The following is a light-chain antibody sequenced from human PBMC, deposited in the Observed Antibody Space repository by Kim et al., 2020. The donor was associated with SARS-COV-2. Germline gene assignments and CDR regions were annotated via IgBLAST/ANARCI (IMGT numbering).Light chain of an antibody. V-gene: IGLV3-19*01. CDR1: SLRSYY. J-gene: IGLJ1*01. CDR2: GKN. CDR3: NSRDSSGNHQV. Sequence: ALGKTVRITCKGDSLRSYYASWYQQKPGQAPVLVIYGKNNRPSGIPDRFSGSSSGNTASLTITGAQAEDEADYYCNSRDSSGNHQVFGTGTKVTVL.